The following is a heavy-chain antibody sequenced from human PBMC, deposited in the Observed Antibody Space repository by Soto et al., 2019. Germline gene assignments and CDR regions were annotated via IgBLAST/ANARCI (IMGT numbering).Heavy chain of an antibody. CDR1: GGSISSSNW. J-gene: IGHJ4*02. D-gene: IGHD3-16*02. CDR2: IFHSGIT. CDR3: ARGGMYDYVWGSFRRDYFDY. V-gene: IGHV4-4*02. Sequence: PSETLSLTCAVSGGSISSSNWWSWVRLPPGKGLEWIGDIFHSGITNYNPSLKSRVTISVDKSKNHFSLKLSSVTATDTAMYYCARGGMYDYVWGSFRRDYFDYWGQGSLVTVSS.